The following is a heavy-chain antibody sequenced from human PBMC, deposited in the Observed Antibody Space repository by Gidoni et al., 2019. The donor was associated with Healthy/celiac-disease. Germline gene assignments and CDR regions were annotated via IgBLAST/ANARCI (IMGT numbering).Heavy chain of an antibody. CDR1: GGSLRRYY. CDR3: ARGSLSHYYYYYMDV. V-gene: IGHV4-59*01. J-gene: IGHJ6*03. Sequence: QVQLQESGPGLVKPSETLSLTCTVSGGSLRRYYWSWIRQPPGTGLEWIGYIYYSGSTNYNPSLKSRVTISVDTSKNQFSLKLSSVTAADTAVYYCARGSLSHYYYYYMDVWGKGTTVTVSS. CDR2: IYYSGST.